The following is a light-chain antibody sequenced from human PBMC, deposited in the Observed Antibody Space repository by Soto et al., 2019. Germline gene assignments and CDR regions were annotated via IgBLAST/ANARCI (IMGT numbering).Light chain of an antibody. Sequence: QSALTQPPSASGSPGQSVTITCSGTTSDVGEENYVSCYQQHPGKVPKLILYEVSKRPSGVPDRFSGSRSGNTASLTVSGLQDEDDADYYCSSFAGSPVVFGGGTKVTVL. CDR1: TSDVGEENY. CDR3: SSFAGSPVV. CDR2: EVS. J-gene: IGLJ2*01. V-gene: IGLV2-8*01.